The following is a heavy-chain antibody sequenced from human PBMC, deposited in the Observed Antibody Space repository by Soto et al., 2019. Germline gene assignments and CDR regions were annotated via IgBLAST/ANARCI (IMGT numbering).Heavy chain of an antibody. Sequence: PGGSLRLSCAASGFTFSTYGMHWVRQAPGKGLEWVAVIWYDGSYKHYADSVKGRFTISRDNSRNTLYLQMNSLRAEDTAVYYCARHPERIAQIGWFDPWGQGTLVTVSS. CDR1: GFTFSTYG. V-gene: IGHV3-33*01. D-gene: IGHD6-13*01. CDR2: IWYDGSYK. J-gene: IGHJ5*02. CDR3: ARHPERIAQIGWFDP.